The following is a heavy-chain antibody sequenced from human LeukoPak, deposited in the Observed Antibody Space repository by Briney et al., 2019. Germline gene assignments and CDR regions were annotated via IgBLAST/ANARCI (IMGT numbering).Heavy chain of an antibody. CDR1: GYSFTSYW. D-gene: IGHD3-22*01. CDR2: IYPGDSDT. V-gene: IGHV5-51*01. CDR3: ARHQGDSFHYYDSSGYSNGYFDY. Sequence: GESLKISCKGSGYSFTSYWIGWVRQMPGKGLEWMGIIYPGDSDTRYSPSFQGQVTISADKSISTAYLQWSSLKASDTAMYYCARHQGDSFHYYDSSGYSNGYFDYWGQGTLVTVSS. J-gene: IGHJ4*02.